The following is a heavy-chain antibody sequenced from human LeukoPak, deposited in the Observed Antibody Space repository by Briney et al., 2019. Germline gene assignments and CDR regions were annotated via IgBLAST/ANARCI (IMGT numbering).Heavy chain of an antibody. J-gene: IGHJ4*02. V-gene: IGHV3-53*01. Sequence: GGSLRLSCAASGFTVSSNYMSWVRQAPGKGLEWVSVIYSGGSTYYADSVKGRFTISRDNPKNTLYLQMNSLRAEDTAVYYCARDHEYSYGLSFDYWGQGTLVTVSS. CDR2: IYSGGST. CDR1: GFTVSSNY. D-gene: IGHD5-18*01. CDR3: ARDHEYSYGLSFDY.